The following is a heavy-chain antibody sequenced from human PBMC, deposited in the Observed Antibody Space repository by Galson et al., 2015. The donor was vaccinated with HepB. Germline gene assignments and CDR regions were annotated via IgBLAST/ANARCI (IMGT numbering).Heavy chain of an antibody. CDR3: ATASVHYCSSTSCYGPHWYFDL. CDR2: IYYSGST. Sequence: SETLSLTFTVSGGSISSSSYYWGWIRQPPGKGLEWIGSIYYSGSTYYNPSLKSRVTISVDTSKSQFSLKLSSVTAADTAVYYCATASVHYCSSTSCYGPHWYFDLWGRGTLVTVSS. CDR1: GGSISSSSYY. J-gene: IGHJ2*01. V-gene: IGHV4-39*01. D-gene: IGHD2-2*01.